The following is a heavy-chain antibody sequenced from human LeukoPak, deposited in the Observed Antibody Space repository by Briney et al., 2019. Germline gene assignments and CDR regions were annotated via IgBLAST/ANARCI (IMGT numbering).Heavy chain of an antibody. CDR3: ARDSTVSDFDY. D-gene: IGHD4-17*01. CDR2: IKIDGSGT. Sequence: PGGSLRLSCVASGFTFSSYWMHWVRQAPGKGLVWVSRIKIDGSGTGYADSVKGRFTISRDNAKNTLYLQVNSLRADDTAVYYCARDSTVSDFDYWGQGTLVTVSS. J-gene: IGHJ4*02. V-gene: IGHV3-74*01. CDR1: GFTFSSYW.